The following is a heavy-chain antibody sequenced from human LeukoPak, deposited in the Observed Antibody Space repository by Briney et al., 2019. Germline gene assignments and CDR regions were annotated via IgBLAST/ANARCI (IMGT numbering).Heavy chain of an antibody. J-gene: IGHJ4*02. D-gene: IGHD3-22*01. CDR1: GYTLTELS. Sequence: ASVKVSCKVSGYTLTELSMHWVRQAPGKGLEWMGGFDPEDGETIYAQKFQGRVTMTEDTSTDTAYMELSSLRSEDTAVYYCATGPYDSSGYYGYFDYWGQGTLVTVSS. CDR3: ATGPYDSSGYYGYFDY. V-gene: IGHV1-24*01. CDR2: FDPEDGET.